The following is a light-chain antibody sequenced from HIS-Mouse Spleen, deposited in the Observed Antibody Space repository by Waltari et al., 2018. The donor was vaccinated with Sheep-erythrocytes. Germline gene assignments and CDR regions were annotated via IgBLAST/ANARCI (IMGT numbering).Light chain of an antibody. Sequence: QSALTQPRSVSGSPGQSVTISCTGTSSYVGGYYYLSWYQQHPGKAPKLMIYDVSKRPSGVPDRFSGSKSGNTASLTISGLQAEDEADYYCCSYAGSYNHVFATGTKVTVL. CDR2: DVS. CDR3: CSYAGSYNHV. CDR1: SSYVGGYYY. J-gene: IGLJ1*01. V-gene: IGLV2-11*01.